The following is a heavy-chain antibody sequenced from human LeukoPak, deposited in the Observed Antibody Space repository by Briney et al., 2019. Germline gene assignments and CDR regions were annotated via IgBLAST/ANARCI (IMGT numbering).Heavy chain of an antibody. Sequence: NPSETLSLTCTVSGGSISSNNYYWGWIRQPPGKGLEWLGTIHYSGTTYYSPTLLSRGTLSVDMSKNQFSLKLYSVTAADTAVYYCAGHRCPGRYFDCGPLDSWGQGTPVTVSS. V-gene: IGHV4-39*01. D-gene: IGHD3-9*01. CDR3: AGHRCPGRYFDCGPLDS. J-gene: IGHJ4*02. CDR2: IHYSGTT. CDR1: GGSISSNNYY.